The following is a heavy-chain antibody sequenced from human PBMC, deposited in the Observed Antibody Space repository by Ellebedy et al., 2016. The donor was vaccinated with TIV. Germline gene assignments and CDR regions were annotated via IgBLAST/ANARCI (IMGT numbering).Heavy chain of an antibody. CDR2: INPDGSAE. V-gene: IGHV3-7*03. CDR3: ATFRFNWNYFDS. J-gene: IGHJ4*02. Sequence: PGGSLRLSCAASGFTFSSYAMCWVRQAPGKGLEWVAHINPDGSAEYYVDSVKGRFTISRDNAKRSLFLQINSLRVDDTAVYYCATFRFNWNYFDSWGQGTLVTVSS. D-gene: IGHD1-20*01. CDR1: GFTFSSYA.